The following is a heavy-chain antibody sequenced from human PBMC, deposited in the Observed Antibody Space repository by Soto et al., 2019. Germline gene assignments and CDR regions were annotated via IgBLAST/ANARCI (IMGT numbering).Heavy chain of an antibody. CDR3: ARASMTTIPMDV. Sequence: NPSETLSLTCNVSGGSMNTYYWTWIRKPPGKGLEWIGYVYYTGTTNYKPSLKTRVTISVDTSKNQFSLKLTSVTAADTAMYYCARASMTTIPMDVWGRGTMVT. CDR2: VYYTGTT. V-gene: IGHV4-59*01. D-gene: IGHD4-17*01. CDR1: GGSMNTYY. J-gene: IGHJ6*02.